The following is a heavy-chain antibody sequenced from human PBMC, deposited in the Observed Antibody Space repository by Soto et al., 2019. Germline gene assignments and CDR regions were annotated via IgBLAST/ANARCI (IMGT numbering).Heavy chain of an antibody. CDR1: GYTFTSYG. D-gene: IGHD6-13*01. CDR3: ARGVAAGPVLYGMDV. V-gene: IGHV1-18*01. Sequence: ASVKVSCKASGYTFTSYGISWVRQAPGQGLEWMGWISAYNGNTNYAQKLQGRVTMTTDTSTSTAYMELRSLRSDDTAVYYCARGVAAGPVLYGMDVWGQGTTVTVSS. J-gene: IGHJ6*02. CDR2: ISAYNGNT.